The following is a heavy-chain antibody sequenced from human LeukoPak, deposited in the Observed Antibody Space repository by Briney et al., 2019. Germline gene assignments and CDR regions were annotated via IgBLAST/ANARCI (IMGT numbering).Heavy chain of an antibody. D-gene: IGHD6-13*01. CDR3: AKSPSSWYTRVYFQH. CDR1: GFNFGSYA. Sequence: GGSLRLSCAASGFNFGSYAMSWVRQAPGKGLEWVSAINGGGDATWYADSVKGRVTISRDSSKNTLYLQMNSLRAEDTAVYYCAKSPSSWYTRVYFQHWGQGTLVTVSS. CDR2: INGGGDAT. V-gene: IGHV3-23*01. J-gene: IGHJ1*01.